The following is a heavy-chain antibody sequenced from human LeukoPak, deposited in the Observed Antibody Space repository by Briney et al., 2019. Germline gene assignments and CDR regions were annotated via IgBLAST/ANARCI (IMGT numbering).Heavy chain of an antibody. Sequence: GGSLRLSCAASGFTFSSCAMSWVRQAPGKELEWVSAISGSGGSTYYADSVKGRFTISRDNSKNTLYLQMNSLRAEDTAVYYCAQAHSSGWYSNSNSVFDYYYGMDVWGQGTTVTVSS. V-gene: IGHV3-23*01. D-gene: IGHD6-19*01. CDR1: GFTFSSCA. CDR2: ISGSGGST. J-gene: IGHJ6*02. CDR3: AQAHSSGWYSNSNSVFDYYYGMDV.